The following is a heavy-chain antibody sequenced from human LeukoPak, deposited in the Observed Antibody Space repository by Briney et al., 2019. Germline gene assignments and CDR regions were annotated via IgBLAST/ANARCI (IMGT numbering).Heavy chain of an antibody. V-gene: IGHV4-34*01. CDR1: GGSFSGYY. D-gene: IGHD2-8*01. Sequence: PSETLSLTCAVYGGSFSGYYWSWVRQPPGKGLEWIGEINHSGSTNYNPSLMSRVTISVDTSKNQFSLKLSSVTAADTAVYYCARDKWRVYGMDVWGQGTTVTVSS. CDR2: INHSGST. J-gene: IGHJ6*02. CDR3: ARDKWRVYGMDV.